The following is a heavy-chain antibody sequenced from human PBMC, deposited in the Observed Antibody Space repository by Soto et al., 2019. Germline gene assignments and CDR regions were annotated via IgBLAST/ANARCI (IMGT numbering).Heavy chain of an antibody. J-gene: IGHJ3*02. V-gene: IGHV3-7*05. D-gene: IGHD3-22*01. CDR3: ARDVSPGISGYYLDAFDI. Sequence: EVQLVESGGGLVQPGGSLRLSCAASGFTFGNYWMTWVRQAPGIGLEWVANIKGDGSAKSYLDSVRGRFTVSRENAENSLFLQMNILRAEDTALYYCARDVSPGISGYYLDAFDISGQGTMVTVS. CDR1: GFTFGNYW. CDR2: IKGDGSAK.